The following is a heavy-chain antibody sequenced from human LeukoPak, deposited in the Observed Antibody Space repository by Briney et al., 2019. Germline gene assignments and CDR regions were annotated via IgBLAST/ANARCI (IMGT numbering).Heavy chain of an antibody. CDR3: ARGSGSYYYYYYMDV. CDR2: IIPIFGTA. J-gene: IGHJ6*03. V-gene: IGHV1-69*13. Sequence: AVTVSCKASGGTFINYVISWVRQAPGQGGEWMGGIIPIFGTANYAQKFQGRVTITADESTSTAYMEQSSLRSEDTAVYYCARGSGSYYYYYYMDVWGKGTTVTISS. CDR1: GGTFINYV. D-gene: IGHD3-10*01.